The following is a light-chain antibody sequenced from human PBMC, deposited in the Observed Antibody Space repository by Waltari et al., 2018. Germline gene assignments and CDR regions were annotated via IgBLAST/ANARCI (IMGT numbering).Light chain of an antibody. CDR1: SSTIGSNS. Sequence: QSVLTQPPSASGNPGQSVTISCYGRSSTIGSNSVYWYQHLPGTAPKLTIYMSDQRPSGVPDRFFGSKSGTSASLAISGLRSEDEADYYCAAWDDSLSGFYVFGTGTKVTVL. CDR3: AAWDDSLSGFYV. CDR2: MSD. J-gene: IGLJ1*01. V-gene: IGLV1-47*01.